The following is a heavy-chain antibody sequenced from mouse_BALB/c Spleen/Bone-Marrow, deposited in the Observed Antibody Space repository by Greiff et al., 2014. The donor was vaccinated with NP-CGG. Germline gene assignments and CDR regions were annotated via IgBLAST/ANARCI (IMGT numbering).Heavy chain of an antibody. CDR1: GYSFSGYN. CDR2: IDPYYGDT. D-gene: IGHD2-5*01. V-gene: IGHV1-39*01. J-gene: IGHJ1*01. CDR3: ARKAYYTNWWYFDV. Sequence: VQLKESGPELEKPGASVKISCKASGYSFSGYNLNWVKQSNGQSLEWIGNIDPYYGDTTYNQKFKGKATLTVDRYSSTAYMQLKSLTSEDSAVYYCARKAYYTNWWYFDVWGAGTTVTVSS.